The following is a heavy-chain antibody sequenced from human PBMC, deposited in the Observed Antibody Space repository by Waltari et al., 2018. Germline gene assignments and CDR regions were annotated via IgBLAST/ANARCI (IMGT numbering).Heavy chain of an antibody. V-gene: IGHV4-34*02. CDR1: GGSFNGYY. Sequence: QVQLQQWGAGLLQPSETLSLTCAVNGGSFNGYYWGWIRQSPGKGLQWIGGINHAGNRNYNPSLKRRVTMLVDTSRSQFSLKMSSMTAADTALYYCVRLEDCSGPGGNCYGGDPFALDVWGQGTTVTVSS. D-gene: IGHD2-15*01. J-gene: IGHJ6*02. CDR3: VRLEDCSGPGGNCYGGDPFALDV. CDR2: INHAGNR.